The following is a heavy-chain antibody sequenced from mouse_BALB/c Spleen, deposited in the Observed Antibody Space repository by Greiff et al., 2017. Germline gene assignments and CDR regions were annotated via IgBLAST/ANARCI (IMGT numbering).Heavy chain of an antibody. D-gene: IGHD2-12*01. CDR3: ARRGSATTYYAMDY. CDR2: ISSGGSYT. CDR1: GFTFSSYG. V-gene: IGHV5-6*02. Sequence: EVKLVESGGDLVKPGGSLKLSCAASGFTFSSYGMSWVRQTPDKRLEWVATISSGGSYTYYPDSVKGRFTISRDNAKNTLYLQMSSLKSEDTAMYYSARRGSATTYYAMDYWGQGTSVTVSS. J-gene: IGHJ4*01.